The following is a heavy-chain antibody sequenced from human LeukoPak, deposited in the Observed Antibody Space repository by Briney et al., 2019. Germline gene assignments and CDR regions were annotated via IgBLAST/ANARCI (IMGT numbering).Heavy chain of an antibody. V-gene: IGHV3-23*01. D-gene: IGHD6-19*01. CDR1: GFTFSSYA. Sequence: GGSLRLSCAASGFTFSSYAMSWVRQAPGKGLEWVSAISGSGGSSYYADSVKGRFTISRDNSKNTLYLQMNSLRAEDTAVYYCAKDLVGQWLVPFDYWGQGTLVTVSS. CDR3: AKDLVGQWLVPFDY. J-gene: IGHJ4*02. CDR2: ISGSGGSS.